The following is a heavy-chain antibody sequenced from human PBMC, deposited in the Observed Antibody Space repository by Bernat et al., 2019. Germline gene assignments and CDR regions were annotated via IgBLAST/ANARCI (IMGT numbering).Heavy chain of an antibody. J-gene: IGHJ3*02. V-gene: IGHV3-11*01. CDR1: GFTFSDYY. D-gene: IGHD3-10*01. CDR2: ISSSGSTI. Sequence: VQLLESGGGLVQPGGSLRLSCAASGFTFSDYYMSWIRQAPGKGLEWVSYISSSGSTIYYADSVKGRFTISRDNAKNSLHLLMNSLRGEDTAVYYCAKVFASGSYRDAYDIWGQGTMVTVSS. CDR3: AKVFASGSYRDAYDI.